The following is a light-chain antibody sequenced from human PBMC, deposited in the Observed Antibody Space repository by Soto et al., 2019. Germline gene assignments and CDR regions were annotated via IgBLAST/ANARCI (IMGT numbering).Light chain of an antibody. Sequence: SRRERAYIARAASRSVNTNSLVWYQQRPGQAPRLVIYGASSRATGIPDRFSASAAGTEFPLTISTLQPENFAVYYSQPYNNWPPWTFGQGTKVDMK. CDR3: QPYNNWPPWT. J-gene: IGKJ1*01. V-gene: IGKV3D-15*01. CDR2: GAS. CDR1: RSVNTN.